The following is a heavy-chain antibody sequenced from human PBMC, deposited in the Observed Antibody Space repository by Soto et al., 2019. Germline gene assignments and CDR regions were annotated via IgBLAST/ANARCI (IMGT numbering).Heavy chain of an antibody. CDR2: INAGNGNT. Sequence: QVQLVQSGAEVKKPGASVKVSCKASGYTFTSYAMHWVRQAPGQRLEWMGWINAGNGNTKYSQKFQGRVTITRDTSANTAYMELSSLRSEDTAVYYCARDNGYCSSTSCSDAFDIWGQGTMVTVSS. CDR3: ARDNGYCSSTSCSDAFDI. V-gene: IGHV1-3*01. J-gene: IGHJ3*02. D-gene: IGHD2-2*03. CDR1: GYTFTSYA.